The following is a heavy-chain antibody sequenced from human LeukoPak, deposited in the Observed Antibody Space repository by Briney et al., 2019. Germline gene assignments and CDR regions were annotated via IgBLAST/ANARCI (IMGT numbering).Heavy chain of an antibody. CDR3: ARLYSGSYIY. Sequence: SETLSLTCTVSGGSISSSSYYWGWIRQPPGKGLEWIGSIYYSGSTYYNPSLKSRVTISVDTSKNQFSLKLSSMTAADTAVYYCARLYSGSYIYWGQGTLVTVSS. CDR2: IYYSGST. J-gene: IGHJ4*02. V-gene: IGHV4-39*07. CDR1: GGSISSSSYY. D-gene: IGHD1-26*01.